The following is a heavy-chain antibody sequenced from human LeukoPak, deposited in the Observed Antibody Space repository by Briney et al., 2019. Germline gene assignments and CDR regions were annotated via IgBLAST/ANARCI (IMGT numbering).Heavy chain of an antibody. CDR3: ARVQYYYDSSGYYLTYYFDY. CDR1: GFTFSSYS. D-gene: IGHD3-22*01. J-gene: IGHJ4*02. CDR2: ISSSSSYI. V-gene: IGHV3-21*01. Sequence: PGGSLRLSCAASGFTFSSYSMNWVRQAPGKGLEWVSSISSSSSYIYYADSVKGRFTISRDNAKNSLYLQMNSLRAEDTAVYYCARVQYYYDSSGYYLTYYFDYWGQGTLVTVSS.